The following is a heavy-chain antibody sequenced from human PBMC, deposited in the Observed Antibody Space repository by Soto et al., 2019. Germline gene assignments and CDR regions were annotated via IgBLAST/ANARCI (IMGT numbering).Heavy chain of an antibody. J-gene: IGHJ6*02. Sequence: QVQLVESGGGVVQPGRSLRLSCAASGFTFSSYAMHWVRQAPGKGLEWVAVISYDGSNKYYPDSVKGRFTISRDNSKNTMYLQMDGLSAEDTAVYYCARDRGYYDFWSGYWDYYYGMDVWGHGTTVTVSS. CDR2: ISYDGSNK. V-gene: IGHV3-30-3*01. D-gene: IGHD3-3*01. CDR1: GFTFSSYA. CDR3: ARDRGYYDFWSGYWDYYYGMDV.